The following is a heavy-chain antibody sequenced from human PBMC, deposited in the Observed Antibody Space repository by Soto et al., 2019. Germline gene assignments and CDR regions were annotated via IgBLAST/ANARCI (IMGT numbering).Heavy chain of an antibody. Sequence: QMQLVQSGAEVKKTGSTVTVSCKALGNTFTYRYLHWVRQAPGQALEWMVWINTFNDDVHYEQKFQERLTITRDRSINTAYMRMSSLRSEDTAMYYCASGGAGSGPFTWELPDHWGQGTLVTVSS. CDR3: ASGGAGSGPFTWELPDH. D-gene: IGHD1-26*01. V-gene: IGHV1-45*02. CDR1: GNTFTYRY. CDR2: INTFNDDV. J-gene: IGHJ4*02.